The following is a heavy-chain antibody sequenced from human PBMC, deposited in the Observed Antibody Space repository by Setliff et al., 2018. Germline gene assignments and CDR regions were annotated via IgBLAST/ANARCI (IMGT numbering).Heavy chain of an antibody. J-gene: IGHJ6*03. CDR3: VRDDVRGYYMDV. Sequence: GGSLRLSCAASGFTFNTYPMNWVRQAPGKGLEWVSHIRDTGTTVHYADSVKGRFTISRDNAKNSLYLQMNSLRAEDTAVYYCVRDDVRGYYMDVWGKGTTVTVSS. D-gene: IGHD3-10*02. CDR2: IRDTGTTV. CDR1: GFTFNTYP. V-gene: IGHV3-48*01.